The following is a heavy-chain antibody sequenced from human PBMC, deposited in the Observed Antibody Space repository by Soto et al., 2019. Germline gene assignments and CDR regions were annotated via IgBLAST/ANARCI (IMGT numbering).Heavy chain of an antibody. CDR2: IDPSDSYT. CDR1: GYNFTSYW. V-gene: IGHV5-10-1*01. D-gene: IGHD1-7*01. CDR3: ARPQGGTDWLDP. J-gene: IGHJ5*02. Sequence: GESLKISCKASGYNFTSYWIIWVRQMPGRGLEWMGRIDPSDSYTDYNPAFQGHIIISSDKSTSTVYLQLTTLKASDNGMYYCARPQGGTDWLDPWGQGTLVTVSS.